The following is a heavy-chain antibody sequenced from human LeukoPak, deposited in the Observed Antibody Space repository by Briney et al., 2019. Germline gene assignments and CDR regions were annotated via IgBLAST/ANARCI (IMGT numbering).Heavy chain of an antibody. J-gene: IGHJ4*02. Sequence: GGSLRLSCTTSGLTFSTSGLNWVRQAPGKGLEWVASIGPTGFDRYHADSIKGRLTISRDNANNFLYLQMDSLRAEDTAVYYCATETNGRHYDYWGQGTLLTVSS. D-gene: IGHD1-14*01. V-gene: IGHV3-21*06. CDR1: GLTFSTSG. CDR2: IGPTGFDR. CDR3: ATETNGRHYDY.